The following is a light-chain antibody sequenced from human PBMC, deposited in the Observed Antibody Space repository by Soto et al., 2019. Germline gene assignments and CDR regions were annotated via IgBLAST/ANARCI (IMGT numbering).Light chain of an antibody. V-gene: IGKV3-15*01. CDR1: QSVGGN. CDR3: QQYNNWPLYT. CDR2: DAS. Sequence: EIVMTQSPATLSVSPGERATLSCRASQSVGGNLAWYQQRPGRAPRLLIYDASTRATNIPARFSGSESGTEFTLTISSRQSEDFALYYCQQYNNWPLYTFGQGTKLEIK. J-gene: IGKJ2*01.